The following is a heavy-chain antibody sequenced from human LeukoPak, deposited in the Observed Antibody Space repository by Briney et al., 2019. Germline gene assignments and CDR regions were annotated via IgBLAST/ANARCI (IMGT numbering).Heavy chain of an antibody. V-gene: IGHV6-1*01. D-gene: IGHD6-13*01. CDR1: GDSVSSNSAA. CDR2: TYYRSKWYN. CDR3: AREEPSGIAAASPGAFDI. J-gene: IGHJ3*02. Sequence: SQTLSLTCAISGDSVSSNSAAWNWIRQSPSRGLEWLGRTYYRSKWYNDYAVSVKSRITINPDTSKNQFSLQLNSVTPEDTAVYYCAREEPSGIAAASPGAFDIWGQGTMVTVSS.